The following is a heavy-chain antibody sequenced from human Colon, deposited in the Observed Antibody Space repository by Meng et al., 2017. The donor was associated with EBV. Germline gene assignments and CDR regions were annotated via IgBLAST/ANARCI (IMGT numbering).Heavy chain of an antibody. J-gene: IGHJ4*02. D-gene: IGHD2-21*02. CDR3: ARVGAYCGGDCYHPR. CDR2: IYYSGSA. V-gene: IGHV4-30-4*01. CDR1: VRSISSGNPS. Sequence: QVPPQDAGPGLVKPSKTLSLTCTGSVRSISSGNPSWGWIRQHPGKGLEYIGYIYYSGSAYYNPSLKRRVTISVDESQNQFSLRLSSVTAADTAVYYCARVGAYCGGDCYHPRWGQGTLVTVSS.